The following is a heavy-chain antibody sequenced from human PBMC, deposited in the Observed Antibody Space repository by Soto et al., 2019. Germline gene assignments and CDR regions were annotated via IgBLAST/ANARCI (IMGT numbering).Heavy chain of an antibody. D-gene: IGHD3-22*01. CDR3: AKDRPSGYYDSSGYPRRFVY. J-gene: IGHJ4*02. CDR2: ISGSGGST. CDR1: GFTFSSYS. Sequence: PGGSLRLSCAASGFTFSSYSMSWVRQAPGKGLEWVSAISGSGGSTYYADSVKGRFTISRDNSKNTLYLQMNSLRAEDTAVYYCAKDRPSGYYDSSGYPRRFVYWGQGTLVTVSS. V-gene: IGHV3-23*01.